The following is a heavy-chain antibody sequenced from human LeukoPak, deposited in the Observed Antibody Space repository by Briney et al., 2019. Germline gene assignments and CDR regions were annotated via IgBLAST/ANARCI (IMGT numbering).Heavy chain of an antibody. V-gene: IGHV1-8*03. Sequence: ASVKVSCKASGYTFTSYDINWVRQATGQGLEWMGWMNPNSGNTGYTQKFQRSVTITRNTSISTAYMVLSSLRSEDTAVYYCARVGGGYSYGFDYWGQGTLVTVSS. CDR3: ARVGGGYSYGFDY. J-gene: IGHJ4*02. CDR2: MNPNSGNT. CDR1: GYTFTSYD. D-gene: IGHD5-18*01.